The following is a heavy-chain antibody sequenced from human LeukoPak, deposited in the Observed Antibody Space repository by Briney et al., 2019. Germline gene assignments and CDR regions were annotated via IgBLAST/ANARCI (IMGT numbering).Heavy chain of an antibody. D-gene: IGHD3-22*01. J-gene: IGHJ4*02. CDR3: ASGYYYDSSGYYYLVY. V-gene: IGHV4-30-4*01. Sequence: SETLSLTCTVSGGSISSGDYYWSWIRQPPGKGLEWIGYIYYSGSTYYNPSLKSRVTISVDTSKNQFSLKLSSVTAADTAVYYCASGYYYDSSGYYYLVYWGQGTLVTVSS. CDR1: GGSISSGDYY. CDR2: IYYSGST.